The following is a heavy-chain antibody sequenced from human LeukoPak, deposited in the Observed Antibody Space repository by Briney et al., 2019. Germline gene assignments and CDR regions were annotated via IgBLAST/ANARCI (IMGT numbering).Heavy chain of an antibody. J-gene: IGHJ4*02. D-gene: IGHD2-2*01. CDR1: GFTFSSYA. CDR2: ISGSGGST. Sequence: GGSLRLSCAASGFTFSSYAMSWVRQAPGKGLEWVSAISGSGGSTYYADSVKGRLTISRDNSKNTLYLQMNSLRAEDTAVYYCAKGGIVVVPAAISAYYFDYWGQGTLVTVSS. CDR3: AKGGIVVVPAAISAYYFDY. V-gene: IGHV3-23*01.